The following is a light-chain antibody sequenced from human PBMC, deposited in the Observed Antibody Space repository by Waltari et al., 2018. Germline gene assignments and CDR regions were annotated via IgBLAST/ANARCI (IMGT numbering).Light chain of an antibody. CDR3: QQYYRWWT. CDR1: QSISSD. V-gene: IGKV3-15*01. J-gene: IGKJ1*01. CDR2: GAS. Sequence: EIVMTQSPATLSVSPGERATLSCRASQSISSDLAWYQQKPGQAPRLLIYGASTRANGIPDRFSGSGSGTEFTLTISSLQSEDFAVYYCQQYYRWWTFGLGTKVERK.